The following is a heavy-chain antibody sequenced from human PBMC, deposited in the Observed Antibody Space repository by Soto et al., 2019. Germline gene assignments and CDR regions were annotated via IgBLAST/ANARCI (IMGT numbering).Heavy chain of an antibody. D-gene: IGHD6-13*01. V-gene: IGHV3-30*18. CDR3: AKEVTLDSSPHPNYYYYGMDV. J-gene: IGHJ6*02. CDR2: ISYDGSNK. CDR1: GFTFSSYG. Sequence: GSLRLSCAASGFTFSSYGMHWVRQAPGKGLEWVAVISYDGSNKYYADSVKGRFTTSRDNSRNTLYLQMNSLRAEDTAVYYCAKEVTLDSSPHPNYYYYGMDVWGQGTTVTV.